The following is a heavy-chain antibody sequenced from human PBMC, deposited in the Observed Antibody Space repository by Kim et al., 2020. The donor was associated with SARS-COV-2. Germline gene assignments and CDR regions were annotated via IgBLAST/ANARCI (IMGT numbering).Heavy chain of an antibody. J-gene: IGHJ6*02. D-gene: IGHD1-1*01. CDR3: ARGVERGMDV. Sequence: ASVKVSCKTSGYTFTDLDINWVRQATGQGLEWMGWMNPKIGGTGYAQKFQGRVTMTRDTSISTAYMELSSLTSEDTAVYYCARGVERGMDVWGRGTPVTASS. CDR1: GYTFTDLD. V-gene: IGHV1-8*01. CDR2: MNPKIGGT.